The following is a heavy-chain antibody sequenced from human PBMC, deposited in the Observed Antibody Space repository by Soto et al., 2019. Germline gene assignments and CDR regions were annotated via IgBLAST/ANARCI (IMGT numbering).Heavy chain of an antibody. D-gene: IGHD3-3*01. CDR3: AKEHLNFWYYFDY. Sequence: GGSLRLSXAASGFTISSYGMHWVRQAPGKGLEWVAVISDEGSNKYYADSVKGRFTISRDNSKNTLYLQMNSLRAEDTAVYYCAKEHLNFWYYFDYWGQGTLVTVSS. CDR2: ISDEGSNK. V-gene: IGHV3-30*18. CDR1: GFTISSYG. J-gene: IGHJ4*02.